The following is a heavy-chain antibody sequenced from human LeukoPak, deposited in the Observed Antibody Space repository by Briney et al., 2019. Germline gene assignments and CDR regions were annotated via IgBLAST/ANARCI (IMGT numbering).Heavy chain of an antibody. CDR1: GGTFSSYA. J-gene: IGHJ4*02. D-gene: IGHD1-26*01. Sequence: GASVKVSCKASGGTFSSYAISWVRQAPGQGLEWMGGIIPIFGTANYAQKLQGRVTMTTDTSTSTAYMELRSLRSDDTAVYYCARDWWEYSGSYYDYWGQGTLVTVSS. CDR2: IIPIFGTA. V-gene: IGHV1-69*05. CDR3: ARDWWEYSGSYYDY.